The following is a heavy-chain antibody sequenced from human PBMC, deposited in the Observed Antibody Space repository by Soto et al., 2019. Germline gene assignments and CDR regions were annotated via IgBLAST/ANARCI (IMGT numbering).Heavy chain of an antibody. CDR2: IYTSGST. CDR1: GGSISSYY. J-gene: IGHJ6*02. Sequence: SETLSLTCTVSGGSISSYYWSWIRQPAGKGLGWIGRIYTSGSTNYNPSLKSRVTMSVDTSKNQFSLKLSSVTAADTAVYYCARVRGPTYCSGGSCYYHYYGMDVWGQGTTVTVSS. CDR3: ARVRGPTYCSGGSCYYHYYGMDV. D-gene: IGHD2-15*01. V-gene: IGHV4-4*07.